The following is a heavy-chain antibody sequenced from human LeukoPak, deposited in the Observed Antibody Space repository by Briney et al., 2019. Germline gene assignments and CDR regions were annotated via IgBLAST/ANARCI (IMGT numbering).Heavy chain of an antibody. D-gene: IGHD5-18*01. CDR1: GYSFTSYW. Sequence: GESLKISCKGSGYSFTSYWIGWVRQMPGKGLEWMGIIYPGDSDPGYSPSFQGQVTISADKSISTAHLQWSSLKASDTAMYYCAKLGYSFGYGYYFDYWGQGTLVTVSS. J-gene: IGHJ4*02. CDR3: AKLGYSFGYGYYFDY. CDR2: IYPGDSDP. V-gene: IGHV5-51*01.